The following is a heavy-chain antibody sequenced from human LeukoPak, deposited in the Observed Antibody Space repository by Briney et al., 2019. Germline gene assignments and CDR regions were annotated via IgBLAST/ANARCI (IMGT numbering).Heavy chain of an antibody. J-gene: IGHJ4*02. CDR3: AKVRDQYYDSSGTDY. D-gene: IGHD3-22*01. CDR2: ISGSGGST. V-gene: IGHV3-23*01. CDR1: GFTFSSYG. Sequence: GGSLRLSCAASGFTFSSYGMSWVRQAPGKGLEWVSAISGSGGSTYYADSVKGRFTISRDNSKNTLYLQMNSLRAEDTAVYYCAKVRDQYYDSSGTDYWGQGTLVTVSS.